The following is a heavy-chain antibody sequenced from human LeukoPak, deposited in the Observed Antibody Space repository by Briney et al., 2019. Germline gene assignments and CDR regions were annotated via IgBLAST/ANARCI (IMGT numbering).Heavy chain of an antibody. CDR3: ARDFDS. CDR1: GGSFSSFH. J-gene: IGHJ4*02. Sequence: SETLSLTCAVYGGSFSSFHWSWIRQPAGKGLEWLGLIYTSGSTNYSPSLKSRLTMSVDASKHQFSLKLSSVTAADTAVYYCARDFDSWGQGILVTVSS. CDR2: IYTSGST. V-gene: IGHV4-4*07.